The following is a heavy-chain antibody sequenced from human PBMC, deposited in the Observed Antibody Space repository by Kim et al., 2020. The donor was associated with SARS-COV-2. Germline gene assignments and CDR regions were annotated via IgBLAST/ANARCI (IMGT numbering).Heavy chain of an antibody. Sequence: GGSLRHSCAASGFTFSSYSMNWVRQAPGKGLEWVSSISSSSSYIYYADSVKGRFTISRDNAKNSLYLQMNSLRAEDTAVYYCARVRSSGWDYFDYWGQGTLVTVSS. CDR3: ARVRSSGWDYFDY. J-gene: IGHJ4*02. CDR1: GFTFSSYS. CDR2: ISSSSSYI. V-gene: IGHV3-21*01. D-gene: IGHD6-19*01.